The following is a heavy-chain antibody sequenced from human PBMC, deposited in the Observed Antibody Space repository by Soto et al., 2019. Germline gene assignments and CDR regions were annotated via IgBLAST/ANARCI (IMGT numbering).Heavy chain of an antibody. D-gene: IGHD6-13*01. V-gene: IGHV4-34*01. CDR1: GGSFSGYY. J-gene: IGHJ6*02. CDR2: INHSGST. Sequence: PSETLSLTCAVYGGSFSGYYWSWIRQPPGKGLEWIGEINHSGSTNYNPSLKSRVTISVDTSKNQFSLKLSSVTAADTAVYYCARAAGIAAHGNKRKYYYYGMDVWGQGTTVTVSS. CDR3: ARAAGIAAHGNKRKYYYYGMDV.